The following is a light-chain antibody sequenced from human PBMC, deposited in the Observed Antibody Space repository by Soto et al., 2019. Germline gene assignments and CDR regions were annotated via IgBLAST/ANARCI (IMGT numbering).Light chain of an antibody. V-gene: IGKV3-15*01. CDR1: QSVSEY. J-gene: IGKJ5*01. CDR3: QQYHIWPSIT. Sequence: VMTQSPATVSVCPGERAALSCRASQSVSEYLAWYQQKPGQAPRLLIYGASTRATGIPARFSGSGSGTEFTLTISSLQSEDFAVYYCQQYHIWPSITFGQGTRLEIK. CDR2: GAS.